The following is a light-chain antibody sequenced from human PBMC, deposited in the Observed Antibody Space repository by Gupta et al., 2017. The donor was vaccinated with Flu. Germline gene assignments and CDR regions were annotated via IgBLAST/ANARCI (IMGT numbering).Light chain of an antibody. V-gene: IGKV2-28*01. CDR1: QSLLHSNGYNY. CDR2: LGS. CDR3: MQALQTPYS. Sequence: DIVMTKSHLSLPVTPGEPASISCRSSQSLLHSNGYNYLDWYLQKPGQSPQLLIYLGSNRASGVPDRFSGSGSGTDFTLKISRVEAEDVGVYYCMQALQTPYSFGQGTKLEIK. J-gene: IGKJ2*03.